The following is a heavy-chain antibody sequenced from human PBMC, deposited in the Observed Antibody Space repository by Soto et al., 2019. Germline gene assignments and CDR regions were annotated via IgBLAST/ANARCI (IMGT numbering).Heavy chain of an antibody. CDR3: AKDSGDRVEGLDC. J-gene: IGHJ4*02. CDR1: GFTFNNYA. D-gene: IGHD7-27*01. V-gene: IGHV3-23*01. CDR2: VSGTTGSP. Sequence: EVPLLESGGNLVQPGGSLRLSCAASGFTFNNYAMSWVRQAPGKGLEWVSSVSGTTGSPSYADSVKGRFTISRDNSKSTVYLQMISLRAEDTAVYYCAKDSGDRVEGLDCWGQGTLVTVSS.